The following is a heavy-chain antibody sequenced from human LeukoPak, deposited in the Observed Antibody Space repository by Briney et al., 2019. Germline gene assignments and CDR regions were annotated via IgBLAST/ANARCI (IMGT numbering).Heavy chain of an antibody. V-gene: IGHV4-59*01. CDR2: VHDSGRT. CDR1: SGSIDSYY. Sequence: PSETLSLTCSVSSGSIDSYYWSWIRQPPGKGLEWIGYVHDSGRTNYNPSLKSRVTISVDTSKNHFSLRVSSVTAADTAVYYCAGDSSGYQGLDYWGQGTLVTVSS. CDR3: AGDSSGYQGLDY. D-gene: IGHD3-22*01. J-gene: IGHJ4*02.